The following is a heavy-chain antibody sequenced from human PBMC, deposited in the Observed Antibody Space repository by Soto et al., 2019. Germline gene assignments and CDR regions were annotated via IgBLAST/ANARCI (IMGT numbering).Heavy chain of an antibody. D-gene: IGHD3-10*01. CDR1: GGTFSNYA. V-gene: IGHV1-69*04. J-gene: IGHJ3*02. Sequence: SVKVSFKASGGTFSNYAITWVRQAPGQGLEWLGRIIPNNGTTDYAQKFQGRVTITTDTSTSTAYMELRSLRSDDTAVYYCASSYYYGSGTPGAFEMWGQGTMVTVS. CDR3: ASSYYYGSGTPGAFEM. CDR2: IIPNNGTT.